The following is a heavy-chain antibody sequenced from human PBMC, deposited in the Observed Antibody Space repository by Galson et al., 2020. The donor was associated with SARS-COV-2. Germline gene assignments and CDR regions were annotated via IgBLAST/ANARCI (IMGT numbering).Heavy chain of an antibody. Sequence: SETLSLTCTVSGGSISSYYWSWIRQPPGKGLEWIGYIYYSGSTNYNPSLKSRVTISVDTSKNQFSLKLSSVTAADTAVYYCARYSSSWHRYYYYYGMDVWGQGTTVTVSS. CDR2: IYYSGST. D-gene: IGHD6-13*01. CDR1: GGSISSYY. J-gene: IGHJ6*02. CDR3: ARYSSSWHRYYYYYGMDV. V-gene: IGHV4-59*01.